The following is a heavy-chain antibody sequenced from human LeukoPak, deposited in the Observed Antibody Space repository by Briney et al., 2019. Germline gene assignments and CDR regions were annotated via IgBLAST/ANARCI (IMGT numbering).Heavy chain of an antibody. Sequence: GGALRLSCIGSGFTFTYYAIYWVRQAPGKGGEGVAVVLYVGNDAYYTDSVKGRFSISRDNTQNTVTLQMNKLRVHDTAIYYCAQLAWNDGSYYFDYWGQGTLVTVSS. J-gene: IGHJ4*02. V-gene: IGHV3-30-3*01. CDR2: VLYVGNDA. D-gene: IGHD1-1*01. CDR3: AQLAWNDGSYYFDY. CDR1: GFTFTYYA.